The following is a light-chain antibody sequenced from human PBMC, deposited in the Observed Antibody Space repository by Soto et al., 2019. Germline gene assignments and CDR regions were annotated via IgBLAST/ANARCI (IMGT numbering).Light chain of an antibody. CDR1: QSFTRW. CDR3: QQYNSYPWT. CDR2: DAS. J-gene: IGKJ1*01. Sequence: DIQMTQAPSTLSASVGDRVTITCRASQSFTRWLAWYQQKPGKAPKLLIYDASNLEIGAPSRFSGSGSGTEFTLTISSLEPEDFAVYYCQQYNSYPWTFGQGTKVDIK. V-gene: IGKV1-5*01.